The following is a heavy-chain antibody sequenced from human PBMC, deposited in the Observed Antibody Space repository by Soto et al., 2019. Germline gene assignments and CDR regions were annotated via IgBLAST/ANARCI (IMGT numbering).Heavy chain of an antibody. J-gene: IGHJ6*02. V-gene: IGHV3-48*02. CDR3: ARDQEGRGQWLATHYYYYGMDV. CDR1: GFTFSSYS. D-gene: IGHD6-19*01. Sequence: EVQLVESGGGLVQPGGSLRLSCAASGFTFSSYSMNWVRQAPGKGLEWVSYISSSSSTIYYADSVKGRFTISRDNAKNSLYLQMNSLRDEDTAVYYCARDQEGRGQWLATHYYYYGMDVWGQGTTVTVSS. CDR2: ISSSSSTI.